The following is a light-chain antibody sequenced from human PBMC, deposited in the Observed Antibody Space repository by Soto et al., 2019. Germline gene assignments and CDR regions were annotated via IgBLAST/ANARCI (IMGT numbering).Light chain of an antibody. J-gene: IGLJ1*01. CDR2: EVT. V-gene: IGLV2-23*02. CDR3: CSYAGRTTFQV. CDR1: NKKFWSYIL. Sequence: QAGLAQPVCVSGSPGQSITIACTGTNKKFWSYILVSWYQQHPGNAPLLMIYEVTKRSSGVSNRFSGSKSGNTASLFFSLIQAEDDDDSFCCSYAGRTTFQVSGTVTKSPS.